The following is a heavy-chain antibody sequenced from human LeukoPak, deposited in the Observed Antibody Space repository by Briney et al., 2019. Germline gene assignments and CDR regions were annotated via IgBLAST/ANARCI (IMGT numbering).Heavy chain of an antibody. D-gene: IGHD1-26*01. Sequence: GGSLRLSCAASGFTVSSNYMSWVRQAPGKGLEWVSVIYSGGSTYYADSVKGRFTISRDNSKNTLYLQMDSLRAEDTAVYYCAREPELLSYYFDYWGQGTLVTVSS. CDR1: GFTVSSNY. CDR3: AREPELLSYYFDY. CDR2: IYSGGST. J-gene: IGHJ4*02. V-gene: IGHV3-53*05.